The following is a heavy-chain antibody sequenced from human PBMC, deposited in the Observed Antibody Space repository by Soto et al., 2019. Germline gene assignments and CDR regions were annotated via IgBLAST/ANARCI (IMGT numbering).Heavy chain of an antibody. J-gene: IGHJ6*02. CDR2: IIPIFGTA. CDR1: GGTFSSYA. V-gene: IGHV1-69*12. CDR3: ARHVPAAGYYYGMDV. Sequence: QVQLVQSGAEVKKPGSSVKVSCKASGGTFSSYAISWVRQAPGQGLEWMGGIIPIFGTANYEQKFQGRVTLTADESTSTAYMELSSLRSEDTAVYYCARHVPAAGYYYGMDVWGQGTTVTVSS. D-gene: IGHD2-2*01.